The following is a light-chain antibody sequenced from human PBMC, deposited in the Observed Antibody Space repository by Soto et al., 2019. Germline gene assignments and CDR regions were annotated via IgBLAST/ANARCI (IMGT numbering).Light chain of an antibody. V-gene: IGLV4-69*01. CDR1: SGHSSYA. Sequence: ASASLGASVTLTCTLSSGHSSYAIAWHQQQPEKGPRYLMRLASDGSHSKGDGIPDRFSGSSSGAERYLTISSLQSEDEADYYCQTWGTGIRVFGGGTKLTVL. CDR2: LASDGSH. CDR3: QTWGTGIRV. J-gene: IGLJ2*01.